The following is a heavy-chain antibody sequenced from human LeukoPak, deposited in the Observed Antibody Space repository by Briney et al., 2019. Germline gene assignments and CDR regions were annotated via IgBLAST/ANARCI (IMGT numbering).Heavy chain of an antibody. D-gene: IGHD3-22*01. CDR2: IYYSGST. CDR3: ASYYYDSSGPFDV. Sequence: PSETLSLTCTVSGGSISSYYWSWIRQPPGKGLEWIGYIYYSGSTNYNPSLKSRVTISVDTSKNQFSLKLSSVTAADTAVYYCASYYYDSSGPFDVWGQGTLVTVSS. CDR1: GGSISSYY. V-gene: IGHV4-59*01. J-gene: IGHJ4*02.